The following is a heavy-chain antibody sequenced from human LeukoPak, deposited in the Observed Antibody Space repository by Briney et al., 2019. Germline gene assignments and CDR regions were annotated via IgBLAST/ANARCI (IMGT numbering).Heavy chain of an antibody. Sequence: GGSLRLSCAASGFIFRSSAMSWVRQAPGKGLEWVSGISDSGDSTYYADSVEGRFTISRDNSKNTLYLQMNTLRAEDMAVYYCASNWGGYYYYGMDVWGQGTTVTVSS. CDR3: ASNWGGYYYYGMDV. D-gene: IGHD7-27*01. J-gene: IGHJ6*02. CDR2: ISDSGDST. V-gene: IGHV3-23*01. CDR1: GFIFRSSA.